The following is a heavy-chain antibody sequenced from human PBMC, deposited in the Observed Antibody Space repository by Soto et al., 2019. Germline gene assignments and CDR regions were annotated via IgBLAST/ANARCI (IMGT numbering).Heavy chain of an antibody. Sequence: QVQLQQWGAGLLKPSETLSLTCAVYGGSFSGYYCSWIRQPPRKGREWIGEINHSGSTNYNPSLKSRVTTSVDTSKNQFSLKPSSVTAADRAVYYCARGQDNCGDYHLWGQGTLVTVSS. CDR2: INHSGST. V-gene: IGHV4-34*01. CDR1: GGSFSGYY. CDR3: ARGQDNCGDYHL. D-gene: IGHD4-17*01. J-gene: IGHJ4*02.